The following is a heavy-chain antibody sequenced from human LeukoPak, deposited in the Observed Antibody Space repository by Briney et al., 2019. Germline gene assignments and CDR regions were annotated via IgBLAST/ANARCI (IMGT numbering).Heavy chain of an antibody. V-gene: IGHV3-48*03. CDR3: ARDPRGYCSGGSCHKPYYFDY. Sequence: GGSLRLSCAASGFTFSSYEMNWVRQAPGKGLEWVSYISSSGRTIYYADSVKGRFTISSDNAKNSLYLQMNSLRAEDTAVYYCARDPRGYCSGGSCHKPYYFDYWGQGTLVTVSS. CDR1: GFTFSSYE. D-gene: IGHD2-15*01. CDR2: ISSSGRTI. J-gene: IGHJ4*02.